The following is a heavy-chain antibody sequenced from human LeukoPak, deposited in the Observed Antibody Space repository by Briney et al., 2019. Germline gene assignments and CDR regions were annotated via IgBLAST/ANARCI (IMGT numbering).Heavy chain of an antibody. CDR2: INGKSGVT. CDR1: GFTFTDHY. Sequence: ASVKVSRKASGFTFTDHYMHWVRQAPGQGLEWMGWINGKSGVTFYAQQFQDRITVTRDTSISTMYLELNRLTSADTAIYYCARDFDWGPDYWGPGTLVAVSS. D-gene: IGHD3-16*01. J-gene: IGHJ4*02. CDR3: ARDFDWGPDY. V-gene: IGHV1-2*02.